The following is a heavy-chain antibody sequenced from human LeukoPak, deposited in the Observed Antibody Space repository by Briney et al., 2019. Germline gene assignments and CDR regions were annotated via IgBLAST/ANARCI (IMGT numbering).Heavy chain of an antibody. CDR2: IYSRGST. Sequence: GGSLRLSCAASGFTVSSNYMSWVRQAPGKGLEWVSVIYSRGSTYYADSVKGRFTISRDNSKNTLYLQMNSLRAEDTAVYYCASRFLEWLHYGMDVWGQGTTVTVSS. CDR1: GFTVSSNY. J-gene: IGHJ6*02. V-gene: IGHV3-53*01. CDR3: ASRFLEWLHYGMDV. D-gene: IGHD3-3*01.